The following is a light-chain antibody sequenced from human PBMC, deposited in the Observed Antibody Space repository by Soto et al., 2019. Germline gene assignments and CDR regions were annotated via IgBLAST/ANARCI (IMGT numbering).Light chain of an antibody. CDR1: QNLGSGY. Sequence: EIVMTQSPATLSVSPGERAALSCRASQNLGSGYLAWYQQKPGQAPRLLFFGASIRATGLPDRFSGGGSGTDFTLTISRLEPEDFAVYYCQQYGSSPSWTFGQGTKVDIK. V-gene: IGKV3-20*01. J-gene: IGKJ1*01. CDR3: QQYGSSPSWT. CDR2: GAS.